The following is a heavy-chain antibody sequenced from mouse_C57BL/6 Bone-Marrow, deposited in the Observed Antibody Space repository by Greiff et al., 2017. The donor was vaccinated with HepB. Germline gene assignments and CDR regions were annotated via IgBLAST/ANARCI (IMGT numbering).Heavy chain of an antibody. V-gene: IGHV1-72*01. J-gene: IGHJ2*01. CDR3: AREIYYEYFFDY. D-gene: IGHD2-4*01. CDR1: GYTFTSYW. CDR2: IDPNSGGT. Sequence: QVHVKQPGAELVKPGASVKLSCKASGYTFTSYWMHWVKQRPGRGLEWIGRIDPNSGGTKYNEKFKSKTTLTVDKPSSTAYMQLSSLTSEDSAVYDCAREIYYEYFFDYWGQGTTLTVPS.